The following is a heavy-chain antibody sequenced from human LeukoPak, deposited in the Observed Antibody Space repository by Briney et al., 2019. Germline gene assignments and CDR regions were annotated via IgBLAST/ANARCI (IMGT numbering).Heavy chain of an antibody. V-gene: IGHV4-39*07. J-gene: IGHJ4*02. Sequence: PSETLSLTCTVSGGSISSSSYYWGWIRQPPGKGLEWIGTIYYSGSTYYNPSLKSRVTISVDTSKNQFSLRLSSVTAADTAVYYCARREGGIAARLYYFDYWGQGTLVTVSS. CDR1: GGSISSSSYY. D-gene: IGHD6-6*01. CDR3: ARREGGIAARLYYFDY. CDR2: IYYSGST.